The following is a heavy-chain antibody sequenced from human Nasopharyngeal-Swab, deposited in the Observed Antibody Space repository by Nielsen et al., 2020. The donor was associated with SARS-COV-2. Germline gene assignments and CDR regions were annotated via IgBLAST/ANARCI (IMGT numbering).Heavy chain of an antibody. CDR1: GFSFGDYA. CDR3: TSDFSRGVLSHYYGLDI. CDR2: VRSYAYGGTG. J-gene: IGHJ6*02. V-gene: IGHV3-49*04. D-gene: IGHD3-10*01. Sequence: GGSLRLSCRTSGFSFGDYAVSWVRQAPGTGLEWLGFVRSYAYGGTGRYAASVQGRFTMSRDDSEGTAYLQMDSLKVEDTGVYYCTSDFSRGVLSHYYGLDIWGQGTTVTVSS.